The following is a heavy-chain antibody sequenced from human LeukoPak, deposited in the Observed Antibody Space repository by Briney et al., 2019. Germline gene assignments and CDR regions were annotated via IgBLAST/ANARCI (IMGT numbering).Heavy chain of an antibody. Sequence: QAGGSLRLSCAASGFTFSSYAMSWVRQAPGKGLEWVSAIRDSGSSTHYADSVKGRFTTSRDNSKNTLLLQMNSLRAEDTAIYYCAKYGPQDSGSSHFDYWGQGALVTVSS. J-gene: IGHJ4*02. CDR1: GFTFSSYA. CDR2: IRDSGSST. CDR3: AKYGPQDSGSSHFDY. D-gene: IGHD1-26*01. V-gene: IGHV3-23*01.